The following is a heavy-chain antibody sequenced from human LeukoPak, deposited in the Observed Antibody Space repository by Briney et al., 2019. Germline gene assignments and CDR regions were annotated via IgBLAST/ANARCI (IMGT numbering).Heavy chain of an antibody. CDR3: ARVERGYSGYDYQY. CDR1: GYTFTDYY. Sequence: ASVKVSCKASGYTFTDYYMHWVRQAPGQGLEWMGWINPNSGGTSSTQNFQGRVTMTRDTSISTAYMELSRLRSDGTAVYYCARVERGYSGYDYQYWGQGTLVTVSS. D-gene: IGHD5-12*01. V-gene: IGHV1-2*02. J-gene: IGHJ4*02. CDR2: INPNSGGT.